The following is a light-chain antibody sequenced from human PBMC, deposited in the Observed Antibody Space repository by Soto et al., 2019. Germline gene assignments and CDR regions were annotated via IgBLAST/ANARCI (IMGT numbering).Light chain of an antibody. CDR1: QSVSSSY. CDR3: QPYGSSPPLT. CDR2: GAS. Sequence: EIMMTQPPALLSVHLAERATLSCSASQSVSSSYLAWYQQKPGQAPRLLIYGASSRATGIPDRFSGSGSGTDFTLTISRLEPEDFAVYYCQPYGSSPPLTFGGGTKVDI. V-gene: IGKV3-20*01. J-gene: IGKJ4*01.